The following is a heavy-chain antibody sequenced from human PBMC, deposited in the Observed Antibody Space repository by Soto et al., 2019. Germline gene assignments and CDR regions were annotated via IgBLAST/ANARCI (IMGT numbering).Heavy chain of an antibody. CDR1: GYTFTSYY. J-gene: IGHJ6*02. CDR3: AKGRWVVAAAARRGMDV. D-gene: IGHD6-13*01. CDR2: INTSGGST. V-gene: IGHV1-46*01. Sequence: GASVKVSCKASGYTFTSYYMHWVRQAPGQGLEWMGIINTSGGSTSYAQKFQGRVTMTRDTSTSTVYMELSSLRSEDTAVYYCAKGRWVVAAAARRGMDVWGQGTTVTV.